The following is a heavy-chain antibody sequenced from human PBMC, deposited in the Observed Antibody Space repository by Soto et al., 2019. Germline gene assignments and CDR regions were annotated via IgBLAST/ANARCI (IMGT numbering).Heavy chain of an antibody. Sequence: ASVKVSCKASGYIFTGYYMHWVRQAPGQGLEWMGWINPNSGGTNYAQKFQGRVTMTRDTSISTAYMELSRLRSDDTAVYYCARVSYYGSGSYPSPLYGMDVWGQGTTVTVSS. D-gene: IGHD3-10*01. CDR3: ARVSYYGSGSYPSPLYGMDV. V-gene: IGHV1-2*02. CDR2: INPNSGGT. CDR1: GYIFTGYY. J-gene: IGHJ6*02.